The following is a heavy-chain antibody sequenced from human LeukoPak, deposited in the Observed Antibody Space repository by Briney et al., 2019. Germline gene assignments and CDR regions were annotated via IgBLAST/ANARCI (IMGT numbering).Heavy chain of an antibody. D-gene: IGHD1-26*01. CDR1: GYSCTSYM. J-gene: IGHJ4*02. CDR3: ARLVWEQKHFDY. V-gene: IGHV5-51*01. CDR2: IYPGDSDT. Sequence: GESRLSSCKCSGYSCTSYMICWGRQMPGKGLEWMGIIYPGDSDTRYSPSFQGQVTISADKSISTDYLQWSSLKASDTAMYYCARLVWEQKHFDYWGQGTLVTVSS.